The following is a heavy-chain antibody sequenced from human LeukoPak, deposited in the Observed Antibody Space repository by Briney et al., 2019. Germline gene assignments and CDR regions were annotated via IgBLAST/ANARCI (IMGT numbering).Heavy chain of an antibody. Sequence: NPSETLSLTCTVSGGSISSYYWSWIRQPPGKGLEWIGYIYFSGTTNYNPSLESRVTISVDTSKNQFSLKPSSVAAADTAVYYCARYYDILTGYYSFDYWGQGTLVTVSS. CDR3: ARYYDILTGYYSFDY. J-gene: IGHJ4*02. CDR1: GGSISSYY. D-gene: IGHD3-9*01. CDR2: IYFSGTT. V-gene: IGHV4-59*01.